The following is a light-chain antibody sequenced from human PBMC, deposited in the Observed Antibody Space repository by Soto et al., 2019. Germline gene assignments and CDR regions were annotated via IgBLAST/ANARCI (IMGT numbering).Light chain of an antibody. CDR1: QSISSY. CDR2: AAS. J-gene: IGKJ1*01. V-gene: IGKV1-39*01. Sequence: VHMTQSPSSLSASVPDRVTITWRASQSISSYLNRYQQKPGKAPKLLIYAASSLQSGVPSRFSGSGSGTDFTLTISSLQPEDFATYDCLQSYSTPRTFGQGTKVDIK. CDR3: LQSYSTPRT.